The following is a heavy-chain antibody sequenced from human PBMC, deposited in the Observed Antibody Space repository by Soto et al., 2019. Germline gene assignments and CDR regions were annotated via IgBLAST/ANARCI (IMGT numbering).Heavy chain of an antibody. V-gene: IGHV4-34*01. CDR3: ASDRKAYGMDV. J-gene: IGHJ6*02. CDR1: GGSFSGYY. CDR2: INHSGST. Sequence: PSETLSRTCAVYGGSFSGYYWSWIRQPPGKGLEWIGEINHSGSTNYNPSLKSRVTISVDTSKNQFSLKLSSVTAADTAVYYCASDRKAYGMDVWGQGTTVTVSS.